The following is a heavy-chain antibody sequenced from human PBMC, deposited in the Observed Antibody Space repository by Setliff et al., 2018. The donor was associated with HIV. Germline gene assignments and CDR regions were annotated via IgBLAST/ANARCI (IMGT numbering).Heavy chain of an antibody. J-gene: IGHJ4*02. D-gene: IGHD3-10*01. CDR1: GGSFSDYY. CDR2: IDHRGRP. CDR3: ARHAGLLWFGELWRGGEYYFDS. V-gene: IGHV4-34*01. Sequence: PSETLSLTCGIYGGSFSDYYWSWIRQPPGKRLEWIGEIDHRGRPKYNPSLNSRVTISADTSKNQFSLKLSSVTVADTAVYHCARHAGLLWFGELWRGGEYYFDSWGQGTLVTVS.